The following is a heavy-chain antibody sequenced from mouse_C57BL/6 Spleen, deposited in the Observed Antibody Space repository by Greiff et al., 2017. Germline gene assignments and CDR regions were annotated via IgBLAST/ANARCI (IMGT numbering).Heavy chain of an antibody. V-gene: IGHV1-80*01. CDR1: GYAFSSYW. Sequence: QVHVKQSGAELVKPGASVKISCKASGYAFSSYWMNWVKQRPGKGLEWIGQIYPGDGDTNYNGKFKGKATLTADKSSSTAYMQLSSLTSEDSAVYCWARAAQSYFDYWGQGTTRTVSS. J-gene: IGHJ2*01. D-gene: IGHD3-2*02. CDR2: IYPGDGDT. CDR3: ARAAQSYFDY.